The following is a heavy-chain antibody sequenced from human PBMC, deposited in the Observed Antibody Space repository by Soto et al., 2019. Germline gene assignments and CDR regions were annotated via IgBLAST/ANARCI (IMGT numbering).Heavy chain of an antibody. CDR2: ISGYNGNT. Sequence: QVQLVQSGPEVKKPGASVKVSCKASGYTFTNYGISWVRQAPGQGLEWMGWISGYNGNTAYGRKSQDRVTMTMDAPTRTADMEVGSQRSEATAGYYWAREEGVRGFECWGLGTLGTVAS. CDR1: GYTFTNYG. CDR3: AREEGVRGFEC. D-gene: IGHD3-10*01. V-gene: IGHV1-18*04. J-gene: IGHJ4*02.